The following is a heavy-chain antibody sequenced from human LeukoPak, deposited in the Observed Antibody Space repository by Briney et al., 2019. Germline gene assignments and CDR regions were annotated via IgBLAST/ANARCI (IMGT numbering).Heavy chain of an antibody. V-gene: IGHV4-34*01. CDR1: GGSFSGYY. D-gene: IGHD5/OR15-5a*01. CDR3: AGHLRWWDY. CDR2: INHSGST. Sequence: SETLSLTCAVYGGSFSGYYWSWIRQPPGKGLEWIGEINHSGSTNYNPSLKSRVTISVDTSKNQFSLKLSSVTAADTAVYYCAGHLRWWDYWGKGTLVTVSS. J-gene: IGHJ4*02.